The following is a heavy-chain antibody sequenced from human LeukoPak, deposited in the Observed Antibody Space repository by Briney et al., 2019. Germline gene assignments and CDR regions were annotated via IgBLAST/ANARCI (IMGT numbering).Heavy chain of an antibody. CDR1: GFSFNTYS. D-gene: IGHD1-14*01. V-gene: IGHV3-21*01. J-gene: IGHJ4*02. CDR3: ARDLGRHRYNPEFDY. Sequence: GGSLRLSCAASGFSFNTYSMNWVHQAPGKGLEWVSSISSDSSSIYYADSVKGRFTISRDNAKNSLYLQMNSLRVEDTAVYYCARDLGRHRYNPEFDYWGQGTLVTVSS. CDR2: ISSDSSSI.